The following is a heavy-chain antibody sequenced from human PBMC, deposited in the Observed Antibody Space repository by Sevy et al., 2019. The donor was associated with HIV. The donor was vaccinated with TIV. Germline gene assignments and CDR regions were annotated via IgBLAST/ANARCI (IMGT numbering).Heavy chain of an antibody. V-gene: IGHV1-2*02. D-gene: IGHD2-15*01. CDR2: INPNSGGT. Sequence: ASVKVSCKASGYTFTGYYMHWVRQAPGQGLEWMGWINPNSGGTNYAQKFQGRVTMTRDTSISTAYMELSRLRSDDTAVDYCARDPGYCSGGSCYLGYYGMDVWGQGTTVTVSS. CDR1: GYTFTGYY. CDR3: ARDPGYCSGGSCYLGYYGMDV. J-gene: IGHJ6*02.